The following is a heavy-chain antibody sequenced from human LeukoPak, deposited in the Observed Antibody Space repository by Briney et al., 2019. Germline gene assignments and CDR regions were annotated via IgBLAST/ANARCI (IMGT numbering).Heavy chain of an antibody. V-gene: IGHV5-51*01. Sequence: GESLKISCKGSGYSFSNYWIGWVRQMPGKGLEWMGIIYPGDSDTRYSPSFDGQVTVSADKSISTAYLQWSSLKASDTAMYYCARQFAAFDIWGQGTMVTVSS. J-gene: IGHJ3*02. CDR3: ARQFAAFDI. CDR1: GYSFSNYW. CDR2: IYPGDSDT.